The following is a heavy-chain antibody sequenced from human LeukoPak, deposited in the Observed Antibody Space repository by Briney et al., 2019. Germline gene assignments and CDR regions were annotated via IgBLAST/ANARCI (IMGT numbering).Heavy chain of an antibody. CDR1: GYTFTSYA. V-gene: IGHV7-4-1*02. Sequence: ASVKVSCKASGYTFTSYAMNWVRQAPGQGLEWMGWINTNTGNPTYAQGFTGRFVFSLDTSVSTAYLQISSLKAEDTAVYYCAREGPGYSSSWFNYYYGMDVWGQGPRSPSP. D-gene: IGHD6-13*01. CDR2: INTNTGNP. J-gene: IGHJ6*02. CDR3: AREGPGYSSSWFNYYYGMDV.